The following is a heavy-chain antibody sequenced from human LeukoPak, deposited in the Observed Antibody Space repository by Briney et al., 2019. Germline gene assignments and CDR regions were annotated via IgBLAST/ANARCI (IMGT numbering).Heavy chain of an antibody. V-gene: IGHV3-11*01. CDR3: ARLGTTGTTNWFDP. J-gene: IGHJ5*02. Sequence: PGGSLRLSCAASGFTFSDYYMSWIRQAPGKGLEWVSYISSSGSTIYYADSVKGRFTISRDNAKNSLYLQMNSLRAEDTAVSYCARLGTTGTTNWFDPWGQGTLVTVSS. D-gene: IGHD1-1*01. CDR1: GFTFSDYY. CDR2: ISSSGSTI.